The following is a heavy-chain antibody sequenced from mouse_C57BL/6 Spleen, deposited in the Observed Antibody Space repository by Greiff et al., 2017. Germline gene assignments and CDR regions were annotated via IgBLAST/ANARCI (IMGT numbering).Heavy chain of an antibody. Sequence: VKVVESGAELARPGASVKMSCKASGYTFTSYTMHWVKQRPGQGLEWIGYINPSSGYTKYNQKFKDKATLTADKSSSTAYMQLSSLTSEDSAVYYCAVGSSYGYFDVWGTGTTGTVSS. CDR2: INPSSGYT. D-gene: IGHD1-1*01. V-gene: IGHV1-4*01. J-gene: IGHJ1*03. CDR3: AVGSSYGYFDV. CDR1: GYTFTSYT.